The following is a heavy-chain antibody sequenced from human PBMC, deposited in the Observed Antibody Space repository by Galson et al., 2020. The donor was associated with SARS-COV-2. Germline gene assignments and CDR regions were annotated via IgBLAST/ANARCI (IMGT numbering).Heavy chain of an antibody. V-gene: IGHV3-23*01. J-gene: IGHJ4*02. Sequence: GGSLRLSCAASGFTFSSYAMSWVRQAPGKGLEWVPAISGSGGSTYYADSVKGRFTISRDNSKNTLYLQMNSLRAEDTAVYYCAKDLGGGSSGYYGPYFDYWGQGTLVTVSS. CDR2: ISGSGGST. CDR3: AKDLGGGSSGYYGPYFDY. D-gene: IGHD3-22*01. CDR1: GFTFSSYA.